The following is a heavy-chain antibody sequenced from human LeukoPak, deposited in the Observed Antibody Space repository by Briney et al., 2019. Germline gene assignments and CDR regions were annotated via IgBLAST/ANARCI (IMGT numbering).Heavy chain of an antibody. V-gene: IGHV3-9*01. CDR2: ISWNSGSI. CDR1: GFTFDDYA. D-gene: IGHD2-15*01. Sequence: GRSLRLSCAASGFTFDDYAMHWVRQAPGKGLEWVSGISWNSGSIGYADSVKGRFTISRDNAKNSLYLQMNSLRAEDTALYYCAKDIGVVVVAATAGFNYWGQGTLVTVSS. J-gene: IGHJ4*02. CDR3: AKDIGVVVVAATAGFNY.